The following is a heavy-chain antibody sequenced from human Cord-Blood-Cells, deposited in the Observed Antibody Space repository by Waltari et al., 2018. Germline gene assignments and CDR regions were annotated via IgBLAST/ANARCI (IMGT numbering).Heavy chain of an antibody. D-gene: IGHD2-15*01. CDR1: GYTFTSYD. CDR3: ARVEVRATYNWFDP. J-gene: IGHJ5*02. CDR2: MNPNSGNT. V-gene: IGHV1-8*03. Sequence: QLQLVQSGAEVKKPGASVKVSCKASGYTFTSYDINWMRQATGQGLEWMGWMNPNSGNTGYAQKFQGRVTITRNTSISTAYMELSSLRSEDTAVYYCARVEVRATYNWFDPWGQGTLVTVSS.